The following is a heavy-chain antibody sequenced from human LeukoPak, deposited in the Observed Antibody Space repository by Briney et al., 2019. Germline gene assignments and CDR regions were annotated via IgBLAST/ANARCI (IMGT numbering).Heavy chain of an antibody. V-gene: IGHV4-4*07. CDR2: IYTIGST. D-gene: IGHD4-17*01. CDR3: TRDTGTTGEVKFDP. J-gene: IGHJ5*02. Sequence: SETLSLTCTVSCGSITTYYCSWIRQPAGKGLEWIWRIYTIGSTTYNPSLKSRVTMSVDTSKSQFSLNLMSVNAEDTAVYYCTRDTGTTGEVKFDPWGQGTLVTVSS. CDR1: CGSITTYY.